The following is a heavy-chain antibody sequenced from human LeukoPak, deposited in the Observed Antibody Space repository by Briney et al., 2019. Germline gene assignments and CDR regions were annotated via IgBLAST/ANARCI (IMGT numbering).Heavy chain of an antibody. Sequence: GGSPGLSCAAPGFTLCSHALSWVRPAPGEGVGWVSAISGSGGSTYYADSVKGRFTISRDNSKNTLYLQMNSLRAEDTAVYYCAKTTGGWFDPWGQGTLVTVSS. D-gene: IGHD7-27*01. CDR1: GFTLCSHA. J-gene: IGHJ5*02. CDR3: AKTTGGWFDP. V-gene: IGHV3-23*01. CDR2: ISGSGGST.